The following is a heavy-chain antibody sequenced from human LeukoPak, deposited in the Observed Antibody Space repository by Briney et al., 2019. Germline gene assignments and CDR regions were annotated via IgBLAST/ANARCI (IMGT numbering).Heavy chain of an antibody. CDR3: ARVYYYYDSSGILTLYFDY. CDR2: INPTSGGT. D-gene: IGHD3-22*01. CDR1: GYTFTGFY. J-gene: IGHJ4*02. Sequence: ASVKVSCKASGYTFTGFYMHWVRQAPGQGLEWMGWINPTSGGTNYAQKFQGRVTMTRDTSISTAYMELSRLTSDDTAVYYCARVYYYYDSSGILTLYFDYWGQGTLVTVSS. V-gene: IGHV1-2*02.